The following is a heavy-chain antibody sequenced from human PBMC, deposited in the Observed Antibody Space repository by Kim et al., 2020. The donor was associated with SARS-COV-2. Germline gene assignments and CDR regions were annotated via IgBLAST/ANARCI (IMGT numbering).Heavy chain of an antibody. CDR2: VGCNTNSV. D-gene: IGHD2-21*01. J-gene: IGHJ5*02. Sequence: GGSLRLSCVASGFNFADSAMLWVRQAPGKGLEWVSPVGCNTNSVIYADSVKGRFTISRDNARHSLSPQMDSLNPEATASYYCGKGSGPGWSGGDVDPWG. V-gene: IGHV3-9*01. CDR1: GFNFADSA. CDR3: GKGSGPGWSGGDVDP.